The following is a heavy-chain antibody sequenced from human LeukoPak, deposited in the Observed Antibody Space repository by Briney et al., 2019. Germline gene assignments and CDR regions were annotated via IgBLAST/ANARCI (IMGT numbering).Heavy chain of an antibody. V-gene: IGHV3-23*01. CDR3: AKLSLSGRSQSADY. D-gene: IGHD3-10*01. J-gene: IGHJ4*02. CDR1: GLTFNSHS. CDR2: VSTNGDVT. Sequence: GGSLRLSCVASGLTFNSHSMSWVRQAPGMGLEWVSAVSTNGDVTFYADSVKGRFTISRDNSKNTLFLQMNSLRAEDTAVYYCAKLSLSGRSQSADYWGQGTLVTVSS.